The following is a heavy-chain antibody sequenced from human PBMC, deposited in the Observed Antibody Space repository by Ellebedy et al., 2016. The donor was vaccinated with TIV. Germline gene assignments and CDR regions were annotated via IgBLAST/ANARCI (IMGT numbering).Heavy chain of an antibody. CDR2: INPSGGST. CDR3: ARPKGIAFDI. CDR1: GYTFTSYG. V-gene: IGHV1-46*01. Sequence: ASVKVSCXASGYTFTSYGISWVRQAPGQGLEWMGIINPSGGSTSYAQKFQGRVTMTRDTSTSTVYMELSSLRSEDTAVYYCARPKGIAFDIWGQGTMVTVSS. J-gene: IGHJ3*02. D-gene: IGHD3-10*01.